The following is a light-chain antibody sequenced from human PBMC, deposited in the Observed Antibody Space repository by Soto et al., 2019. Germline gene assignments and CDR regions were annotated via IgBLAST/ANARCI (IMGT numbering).Light chain of an antibody. V-gene: IGKV1-5*03. CDR2: KAS. CDR1: QSINSW. CDR3: QQYETYSGT. Sequence: DIQMTQSPSTLSASIGDRVTITCRASQSINSWLAWYQQKPGRAPKLLISKASRLESGVPSRFSGSGSGTEFTLTISSLQSDDFATYYCQQYETYSGTLGQGTKVEIK. J-gene: IGKJ1*01.